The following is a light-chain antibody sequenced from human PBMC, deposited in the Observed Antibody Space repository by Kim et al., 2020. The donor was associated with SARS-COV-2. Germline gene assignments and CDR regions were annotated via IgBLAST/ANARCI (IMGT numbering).Light chain of an antibody. CDR3: QQYYSIPYT. Sequence: RATINCKSSQSVLYSPNNKNYLAWYRQTPGQSPHLLIYWASSRESGVPDRFSGSGSGTDFTLTISSLQAEDVAVYYCQQYYSIPYTFGQGTKLEI. CDR2: WAS. V-gene: IGKV4-1*01. J-gene: IGKJ2*01. CDR1: QSVLYSPNNKNY.